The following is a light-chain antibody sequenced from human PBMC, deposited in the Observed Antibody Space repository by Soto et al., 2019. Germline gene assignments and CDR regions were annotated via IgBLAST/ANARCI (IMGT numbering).Light chain of an antibody. CDR2: DVS. Sequence: HSALTQPRSVPGSPGQSVTISCTGTSGDVGGYDFVSWYQQHPGKAPKLMISDVSKRPSGVPDRFSGSKSGNTASLTISGLQAEDEADYYCCSYAGDLALFGGGTKVTVL. CDR1: SGDVGGYDF. J-gene: IGLJ2*01. CDR3: CSYAGDLAL. V-gene: IGLV2-11*01.